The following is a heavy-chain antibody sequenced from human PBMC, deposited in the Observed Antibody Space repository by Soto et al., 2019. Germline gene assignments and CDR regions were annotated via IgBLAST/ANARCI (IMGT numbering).Heavy chain of an antibody. CDR3: ASVWYGSYYVEYFQH. CDR2: ISSSSSYT. J-gene: IGHJ1*01. Sequence: GGSLRLSCAASGFTFSDYYMSWIRQAPGKGLEWVSYISSSSSYTNYADSVKGRFTISRDNAKNSLYLQMNSLRAEDTAVYYCASVWYGSYYVEYFQHWGQGTLVTVSS. V-gene: IGHV3-11*06. D-gene: IGHD1-26*01. CDR1: GFTFSDYY.